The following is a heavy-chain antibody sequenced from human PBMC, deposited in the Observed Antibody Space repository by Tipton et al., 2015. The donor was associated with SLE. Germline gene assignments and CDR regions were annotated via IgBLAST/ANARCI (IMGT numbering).Heavy chain of an antibody. D-gene: IGHD2-2*01. V-gene: IGHV1-69*05. CDR3: ARERCSSTSCSYAFDI. J-gene: IGHJ3*02. Sequence: QLVQSGPEVKKPGSSVKVSCKASGGTFSSYAISWVRQAPGQGLEWMGGIIPIFGTANCAQKFQGRVTITTDESTSTAYMELSSLRSEDTAVYYCARERCSSTSCSYAFDIWGQGTMVTVSS. CDR2: IIPIFGTA. CDR1: GGTFSSYA.